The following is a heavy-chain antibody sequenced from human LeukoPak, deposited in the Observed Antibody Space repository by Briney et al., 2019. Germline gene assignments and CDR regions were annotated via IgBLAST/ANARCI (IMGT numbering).Heavy chain of an antibody. Sequence: GGSLRLSCAASGFTFSSYAMSWVRQAPGKGLEWVSAISGSGGSTYYADSVKGRFTISRDNSKNTLYLQMNSLRAEDTAVYYCAREGQDCTNGVCYTDYWGQGTLVTVSS. CDR1: GFTFSSYA. CDR2: ISGSGGST. D-gene: IGHD2-8*01. CDR3: AREGQDCTNGVCYTDY. J-gene: IGHJ4*02. V-gene: IGHV3-23*01.